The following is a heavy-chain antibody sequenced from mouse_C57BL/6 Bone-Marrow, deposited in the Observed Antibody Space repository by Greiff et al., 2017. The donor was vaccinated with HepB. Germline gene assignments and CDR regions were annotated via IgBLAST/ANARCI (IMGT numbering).Heavy chain of an antibody. V-gene: IGHV14-4*01. CDR1: GFNIKDDY. J-gene: IGHJ1*03. CDR2: IDPENGDT. CDR3: TTGELRYWHFDV. D-gene: IGHD1-1*01. Sequence: EVKLMESGAELVRPGASVKLSCTASGFNIKDDYMHWVKQRPEQGLEWIGWIDPENGDTEYASKFQGRATITADTASNTAYLQLSSLTSGDTAVYYCTTGELRYWHFDVWGTGTTVTVSS.